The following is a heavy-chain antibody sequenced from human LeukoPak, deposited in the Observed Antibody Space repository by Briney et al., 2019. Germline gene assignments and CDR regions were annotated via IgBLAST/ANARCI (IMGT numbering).Heavy chain of an antibody. V-gene: IGHV3-53*01. D-gene: IGHD6-19*01. Sequence: GGSLRLSCAASGFTVSSNHMNWVRQAPGKGLEWVSVIYTGGDTYYADSVRGRFTIFRDTSKNTVNLQMNSLRAEDTALYYCAGGQMFTSGGFDDWGQGTLVTVSS. CDR1: GFTVSSNH. CDR3: AGGQMFTSGGFDD. CDR2: IYTGGDT. J-gene: IGHJ4*02.